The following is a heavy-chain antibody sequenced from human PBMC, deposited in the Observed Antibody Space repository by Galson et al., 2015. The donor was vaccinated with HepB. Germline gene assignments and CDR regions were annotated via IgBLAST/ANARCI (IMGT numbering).Heavy chain of an antibody. D-gene: IGHD3-16*02. Sequence: VKVSCKASVYTFTXXXXXXVXXAPVEWVRGMGRFSPYXVNTNYVQKYQGRVTMTTDTSTSTAYMELRSLTSDDTAVYYCARGGRLGELSSFDYWGQGTLVTVSP. CDR3: ARGGRLGELSSFDY. J-gene: IGHJ4*02. CDR1: VYTFTXXX. CDR2: FSPYXVNT. V-gene: IGHV1-18*01.